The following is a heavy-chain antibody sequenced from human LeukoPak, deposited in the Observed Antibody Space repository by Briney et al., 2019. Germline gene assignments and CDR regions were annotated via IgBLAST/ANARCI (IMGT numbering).Heavy chain of an antibody. CDR1: GTSISSGAYS. CDR3: ARAGGDCTNGVCLNY. CDR2: IYYSGNT. V-gene: IGHV4-31*03. Sequence: PSETLSLTCTVSGTSISSGAYSWSWVRQHPGKGLEWIAYIYYSGNTYYNPSLKRRVTISVDTSKNQFSLKLSSVTAADTAVYYCARAGGDCTNGVCLNYWGQGTLVTVSS. D-gene: IGHD2-8*01. J-gene: IGHJ4*02.